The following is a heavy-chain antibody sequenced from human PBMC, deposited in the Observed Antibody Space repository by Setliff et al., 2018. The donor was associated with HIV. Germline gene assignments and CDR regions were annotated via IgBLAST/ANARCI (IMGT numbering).Heavy chain of an antibody. J-gene: IGHJ4*02. CDR1: GGSISSYY. Sequence: LSLTCTVSGGSISSYYWSWIRQPAGKGLEWIGRIYASGRTNYNPSLKSRVTLSVDTSKNHFSLKLSSVTAADTAVYYCARSLLPSITVAGTIGYWGQGSLVTVSS. CDR2: IYASGRT. V-gene: IGHV4-4*07. CDR3: ARSLLPSITVAGTIGY. D-gene: IGHD6-19*01.